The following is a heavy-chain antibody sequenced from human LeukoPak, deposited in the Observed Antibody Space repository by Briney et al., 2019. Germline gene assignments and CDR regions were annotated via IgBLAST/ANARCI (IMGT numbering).Heavy chain of an antibody. Sequence: SETLSLTCTVSGGSISSYYWSWIRQPPGKGLEWIGYIYYSGSTNYNPSLKSRVTISVDTSKNRFSLKLSSVTAADTAGYYCARDGGYSYMDVWGKGTTVTVPS. CDR2: IYYSGST. J-gene: IGHJ6*03. V-gene: IGHV4-59*01. CDR3: ARDGGYSYMDV. D-gene: IGHD2-15*01. CDR1: GGSISSYY.